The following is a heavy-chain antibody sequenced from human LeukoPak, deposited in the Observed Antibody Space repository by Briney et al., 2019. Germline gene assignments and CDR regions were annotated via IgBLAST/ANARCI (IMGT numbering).Heavy chain of an antibody. D-gene: IGHD2-21*02. CDR1: GYTFTSYY. J-gene: IGHJ3*02. CDR2: INPSGGST. Sequence: ASVKVSCKASGYTFTSYYMHWVRQAPGQGLEWMGIINPSGGSTSYAQKFQGRVTMTRDTSTSTVYMGLSSLRSEDTAVYYCARDWCGGDCYPDAFDIWGQGTMVTVSS. CDR3: ARDWCGGDCYPDAFDI. V-gene: IGHV1-46*01.